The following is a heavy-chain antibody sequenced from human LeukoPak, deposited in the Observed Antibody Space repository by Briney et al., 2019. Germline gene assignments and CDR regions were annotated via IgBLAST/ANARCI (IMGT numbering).Heavy chain of an antibody. Sequence: GGSLRLSCAASGFTFSSYWMHWVRQAPGKGLVWVSRIKSDGSTNYADPVKGRFTISRDNAKNTVSLQMNSLRAEDTGVYYCARAPSEIGGYYPEYFRHWGQGTLVTVAS. D-gene: IGHD3-22*01. CDR3: ARAPSEIGGYYPEYFRH. CDR2: IKSDGST. V-gene: IGHV3-74*01. J-gene: IGHJ1*01. CDR1: GFTFSSYW.